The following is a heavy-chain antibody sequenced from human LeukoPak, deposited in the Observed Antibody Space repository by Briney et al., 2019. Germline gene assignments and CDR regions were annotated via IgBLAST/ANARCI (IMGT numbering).Heavy chain of an antibody. CDR3: ARGRGYNSFDY. V-gene: IGHV4-34*01. CDR2: INHSGST. CDR1: GGSFSGYY. D-gene: IGHD5-24*01. Sequence: SETLSLTCVVCGGSFSGYYWSWIRQPPGKGLEGIGEINHSGSTNYNPSLKSRVTISVDTSKNQFSLKLSSVTAADTAVYYCARGRGYNSFDYWGQGTLVTVSS. J-gene: IGHJ4*02.